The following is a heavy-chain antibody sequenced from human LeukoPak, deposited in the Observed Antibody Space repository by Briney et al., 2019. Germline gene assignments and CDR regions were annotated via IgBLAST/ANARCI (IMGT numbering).Heavy chain of an antibody. CDR3: ARLGDTYYYGSGRSYYFDY. CDR1: GGTFSSYA. V-gene: IGHV1-69*13. D-gene: IGHD3-10*01. Sequence: SVKVSCKASGGTFSSYAISWVRQAPGQGLEWMGGIIPIFGTANYAQKFQGRVTITADESTSTAYMELSSLRSEDTAVYYCARLGDTYYYGSGRSYYFDYWGQGTLVTVSS. CDR2: IIPIFGTA. J-gene: IGHJ4*02.